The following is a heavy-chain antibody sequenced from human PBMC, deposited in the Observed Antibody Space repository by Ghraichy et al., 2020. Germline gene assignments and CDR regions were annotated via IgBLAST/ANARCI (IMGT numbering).Heavy chain of an antibody. CDR3: ARRLVVPGASGWGYGMDV. J-gene: IGHJ6*02. CDR1: GFSFSDYS. V-gene: IGHV3-48*01. Sequence: GGSLRLSCEGSGFSFSDYSMIWVRLTPRKALEWVSYITGSSITIFYTDSVKGRFTISRDNAKNSLYLQMNSLRAEDTAVYYCARRLVVPGASGWGYGMDVWGQGTTGTVSS. D-gene: IGHD2-2*01. CDR2: ITGSSITI.